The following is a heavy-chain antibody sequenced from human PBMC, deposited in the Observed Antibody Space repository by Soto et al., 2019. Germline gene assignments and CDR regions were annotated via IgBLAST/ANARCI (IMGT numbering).Heavy chain of an antibody. V-gene: IGHV3-30-3*01. CDR3: ARGGVYCGVPGCYSPPHY. CDR1: GFTFSTYA. D-gene: IGHD2-21*01. Sequence: PGGSLRLSCAASGFTFSTYAIYWVRQAPGKGLVWVALISYDGSNKYYPDSVRGRFTISRDKSKNTVYLQMNSLRPEDTAVYYCARGGVYCGVPGCYSPPHYWGPGTLVTVSS. CDR2: ISYDGSNK. J-gene: IGHJ4*02.